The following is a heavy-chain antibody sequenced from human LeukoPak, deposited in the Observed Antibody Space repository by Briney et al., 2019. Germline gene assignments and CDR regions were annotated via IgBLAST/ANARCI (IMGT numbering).Heavy chain of an antibody. D-gene: IGHD3-22*01. CDR1: GDSFNDDTYY. J-gene: IGHJ4*02. Sequence: PSETLSLTCTVSGDSFNDDTYYWGWFRQPPGKGLEWIASVHYSGGTYYSPSLKSRDTISVDTSKNQFSLRLTSVTAADTAVYYCARSNYYDSHDDYWGQGTLVTVSS. CDR3: ARSNYYDSHDDY. V-gene: IGHV4-39*07. CDR2: VHYSGGT.